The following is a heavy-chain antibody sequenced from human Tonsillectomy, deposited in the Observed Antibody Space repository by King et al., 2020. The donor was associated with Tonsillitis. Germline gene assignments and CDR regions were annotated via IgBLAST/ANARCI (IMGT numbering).Heavy chain of an antibody. Sequence: QLVQSGGGLVKPGGSLRLSCVASGFTFSSYSMSWVRQAPGKGLEWVSSITSSSTFIHFADSVQGRFTISRDNAKNSLYLQMNSLRAEDAALYYCARALGVTAFDYWGQGALVTVSS. CDR1: GFTFSSYS. CDR3: ARALGVTAFDY. D-gene: IGHD2-21*02. V-gene: IGHV3-21*01. J-gene: IGHJ4*02. CDR2: ITSSSTFI.